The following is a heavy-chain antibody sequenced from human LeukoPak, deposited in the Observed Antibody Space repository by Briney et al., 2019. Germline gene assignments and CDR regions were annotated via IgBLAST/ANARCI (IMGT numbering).Heavy chain of an antibody. J-gene: IGHJ4*02. CDR1: GFTFSSYA. CDR2: ISGSGGST. V-gene: IGHV3-23*01. Sequence: GGSLRLSCAASGFTFSSYAMSWVRQAPGKGLEWVSAISGSGGSTYYADSVKGRFTISRDNSKNTLYLQMNSLRAEDTAVYYCAEDRLKFSSGYYPDYWGQGTLVTVSS. CDR3: AEDRLKFSSGYYPDY. D-gene: IGHD3-22*01.